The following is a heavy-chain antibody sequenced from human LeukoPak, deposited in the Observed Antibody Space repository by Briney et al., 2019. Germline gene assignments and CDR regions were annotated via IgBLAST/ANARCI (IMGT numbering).Heavy chain of an antibody. Sequence: GASVKVSCKASGGTFSSYAISWVRQAPGQGLEWMGGIIPIFGTANYAQKFQGRVTITADKSTSTAYMELSSLRSEDTAVYYCASLGKKQYCSGGSCYFDYWGQGTLVTVSS. CDR3: ASLGKKQYCSGGSCYFDY. D-gene: IGHD2-15*01. CDR1: GGTFSSYA. CDR2: IIPIFGTA. V-gene: IGHV1-69*06. J-gene: IGHJ4*02.